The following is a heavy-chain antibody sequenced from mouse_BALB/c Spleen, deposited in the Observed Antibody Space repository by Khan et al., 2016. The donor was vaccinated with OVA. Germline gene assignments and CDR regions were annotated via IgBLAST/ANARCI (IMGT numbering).Heavy chain of an antibody. CDR1: GFSLTNYG. V-gene: IGHV2-6-1*01. CDR2: IWSDGST. J-gene: IGHJ4*01. Sequence: QVQLKESGPGLVAPSQSLSITCPISGFSLTNYGVHWVRQPPGKGLEWLVVIWSDGSTTYNSALKSRLTISKDNSESQVFLKMNSLKTDDTDMYFCARQPYYHYNIMDYWGQGTSVTVSS. CDR3: ARQPYYHYNIMDY. D-gene: IGHD2-10*01.